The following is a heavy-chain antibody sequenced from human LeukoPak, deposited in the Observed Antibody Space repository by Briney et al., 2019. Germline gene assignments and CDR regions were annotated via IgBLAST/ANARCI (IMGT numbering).Heavy chain of an antibody. CDR3: AKDIYGSESSYGMDV. CDR2: ISGDGGST. Sequence: AGGSLRLSCAASGFRFSGYWMHWVRQAPGKGLEWVSLISGDGGSTYYTDSVKGRFTISRDNSKNSLYLQMNSLRTEDTALYYCAKDIYGSESSYGMDVWGQGTTVTVSS. J-gene: IGHJ6*02. CDR1: GFRFSGYW. V-gene: IGHV3-43*02. D-gene: IGHD3-10*01.